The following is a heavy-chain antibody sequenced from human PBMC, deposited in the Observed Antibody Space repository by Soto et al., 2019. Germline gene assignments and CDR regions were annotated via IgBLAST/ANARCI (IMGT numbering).Heavy chain of an antibody. CDR1: GFTFSSYE. CDR2: ISDSGGTV. J-gene: IGHJ6*02. D-gene: IGHD3-3*01. CDR3: ARDLLHYDFWSGYSAYFCYGMDV. Sequence: GGSLRLSCAASGFTFSSYEMNWVRQAPGQGLEWVSYISDSGGTVYYADSVEGRFTVSRDNAQNSVYLQMNSLRTEDTAVYYCARDLLHYDFWSGYSAYFCYGMDVWGPGTTVTVS. V-gene: IGHV3-48*03.